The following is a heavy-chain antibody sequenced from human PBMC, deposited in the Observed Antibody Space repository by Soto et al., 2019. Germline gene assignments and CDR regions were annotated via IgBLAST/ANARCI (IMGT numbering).Heavy chain of an antibody. J-gene: IGHJ6*02. CDR2: IYSGGST. Sequence: GVLRLSCAASGFTVSSNYMSWVRQAPGKGLEWVSVIYSGGSTYYADSVKGRFTISRDNSKNTLYLQMNSLRAEDTAVYYCARARWIQLWFAYYGMDVWGQGTTVTVSS. CDR1: GFTVSSNY. V-gene: IGHV3-53*01. D-gene: IGHD5-18*01. CDR3: ARARWIQLWFAYYGMDV.